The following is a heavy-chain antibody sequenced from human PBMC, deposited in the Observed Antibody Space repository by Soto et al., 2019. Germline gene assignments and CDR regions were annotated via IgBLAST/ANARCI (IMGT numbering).Heavy chain of an antibody. J-gene: IGHJ6*02. CDR1: GFTFSSYE. CDR3: ARGCSGGSCSWGCYYYYGMDV. Sequence: VGSLRLSCAASGFTFSSYEMNWVRQAPGKGLEWVSYISSSGSTIYYADSVKGRFTISRDNAKNSLYLQMNSLRAEDTAVYYCARGCSGGSCSWGCYYYYGMDVWGQGTTVTVSS. CDR2: ISSSGSTI. V-gene: IGHV3-48*03. D-gene: IGHD2-15*01.